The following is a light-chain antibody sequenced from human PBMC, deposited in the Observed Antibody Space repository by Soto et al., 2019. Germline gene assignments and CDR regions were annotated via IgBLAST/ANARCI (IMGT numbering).Light chain of an antibody. CDR1: QSISSW. Sequence: DIQMTQSPSTLSASVGDRVTITCRASQSISSWLAWYQQKPGKAPKLLIYKASSLESGVPSRFSGSGSGTEFTLTISSLQPDDFATYYCQQYKSYSALTFGGGXKVXI. J-gene: IGKJ4*01. V-gene: IGKV1-5*03. CDR2: KAS. CDR3: QQYKSYSALT.